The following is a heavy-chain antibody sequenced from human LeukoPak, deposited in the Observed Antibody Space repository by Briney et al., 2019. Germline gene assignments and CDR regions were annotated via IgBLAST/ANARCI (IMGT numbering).Heavy chain of an antibody. D-gene: IGHD6-19*01. CDR1: GGSISSYY. J-gene: IGHJ3*02. Sequence: KPSETLSLTCTVSGGSISSYYWSWIRQPPGKGLEWIGYIYYSGSTNYNPSLKSRVTISVDTSKNQFSLKLSSVTAADTAVYYCARETLVHIPVASLDAFDIWGQGTMVTVSS. CDR3: ARETLVHIPVASLDAFDI. V-gene: IGHV4-59*01. CDR2: IYYSGST.